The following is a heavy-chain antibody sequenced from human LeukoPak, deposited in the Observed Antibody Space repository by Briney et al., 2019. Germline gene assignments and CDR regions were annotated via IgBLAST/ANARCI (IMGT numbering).Heavy chain of an antibody. J-gene: IGHJ5*02. CDR1: GGTFSSYA. D-gene: IGHD3-10*01. CDR2: IIPIFGTA. CDR3: AREEYGSGSYYRGWFDP. Sequence: SVKVSCKASGGTFSSYAISWVRQAPGQGLEWMGGIIPIFGTANYAQKFQGRVTITADESTSTAYMELSSLRSEDTAVYYCAREEYGSGSYYRGWFDPWGQGTLVTVSS. V-gene: IGHV1-69*13.